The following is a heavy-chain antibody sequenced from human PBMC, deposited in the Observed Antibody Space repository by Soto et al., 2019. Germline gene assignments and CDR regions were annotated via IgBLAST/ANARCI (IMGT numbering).Heavy chain of an antibody. V-gene: IGHV4-31*03. J-gene: IGHJ3*02. CDR2: IYYSGST. CDR1: GGSISSGGYY. CDR3: ARAGIYYDSSGYYSPWEFRI. Sequence: ASETLSLTCTVSGGSISSGGYYWSWIRQHPGKGLEWIGYIYYSGSTYYNPSLKSRVTISVDTSKNQFSLKLSSVTAADTAVYYCARAGIYYDSSGYYSPWEFRIWGQGTMVT. D-gene: IGHD3-22*01.